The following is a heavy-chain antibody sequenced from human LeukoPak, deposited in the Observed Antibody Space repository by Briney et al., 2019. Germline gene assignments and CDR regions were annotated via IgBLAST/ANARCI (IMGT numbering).Heavy chain of an antibody. Sequence: SQTLSLTCTVSGGSISSGGYYWSWIRQHPGKGLERIGYIYYSGSTYYNPSLKSRVTISVDTSKNQFSLKLSSVTAADTAVYYCARAHPAAPYYFDYWGQGTLVTVSS. V-gene: IGHV4-31*03. CDR3: ARAHPAAPYYFDY. D-gene: IGHD2-2*01. CDR1: GGSISSGGYY. CDR2: IYYSGST. J-gene: IGHJ4*02.